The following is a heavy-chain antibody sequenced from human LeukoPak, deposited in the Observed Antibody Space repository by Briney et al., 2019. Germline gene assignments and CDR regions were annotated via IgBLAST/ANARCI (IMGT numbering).Heavy chain of an antibody. V-gene: IGHV1-69*13. J-gene: IGHJ4*02. D-gene: IGHD3-22*01. CDR2: IIPIFGTA. CDR3: ARDWSLYYYDSSGYYFGY. Sequence: ASVKVSCKASGGTFSSYAISWVRQAPGQGLEWMGGIIPIFGTANYAQKFQGRVTITADESTSTAYMELSSLGSEDTAVYYCARDWSLYYYDSSGYYFGYWGQGTLVTVSS. CDR1: GGTFSSYA.